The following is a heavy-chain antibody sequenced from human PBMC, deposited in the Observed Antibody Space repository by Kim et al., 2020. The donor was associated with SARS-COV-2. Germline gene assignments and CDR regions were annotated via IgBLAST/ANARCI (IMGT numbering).Heavy chain of an antibody. CDR3: AKDGGGRCCSSTSWYRVVGDY. V-gene: IGHV3-9*01. J-gene: IGHJ4*02. CDR1: GFTFDDYA. CDR2: ISWNSGSI. Sequence: GGSLRLSCAASGFTFDDYAMHWVRQAPGKGLEWVSGISWNSGSIGYADSVKGRFTISRDNAKNSLYLQMNSLRAEDTALYYCAKDGGGRCCSSTSWYRVVGDYWGQGTLVTVSS. D-gene: IGHD2-2*02.